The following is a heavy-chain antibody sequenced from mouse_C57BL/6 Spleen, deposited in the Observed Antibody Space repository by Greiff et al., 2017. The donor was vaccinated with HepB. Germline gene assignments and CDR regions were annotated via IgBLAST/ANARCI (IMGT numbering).Heavy chain of an antibody. J-gene: IGHJ3*01. D-gene: IGHD2-4*01. CDR2: IYPGDGDT. V-gene: IGHV1-82*01. CDR3: ARSKDYYDYDEGFAY. Sequence: QVQLQQSGPELVKPGASVKISCKASGYAFSSSWMNWVKQRPGKGLEWIGRIYPGDGDTNYNGKFKGKATLTADKSSSTAYMQLSSLTSEDSAVYFSARSKDYYDYDEGFAYWGQGTLVTVSA. CDR1: GYAFSSSW.